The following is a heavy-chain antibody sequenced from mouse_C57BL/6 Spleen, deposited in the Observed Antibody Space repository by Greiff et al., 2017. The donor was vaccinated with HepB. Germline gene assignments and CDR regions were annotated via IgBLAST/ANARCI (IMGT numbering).Heavy chain of an antibody. V-gene: IGHV1-64*01. Sequence: QVQLQQPGAELVKPGASVKLSCKASGYTFTSYWMHWVKQRPGQGLEWIGMIHPNSGSTNYNEKFKSKATLTVDKSSSTAYMQLSSLTSEDSAVYYCARWAGIFVKGSTTVSTMITGGDYWGQGTTLTVSS. J-gene: IGHJ2*01. D-gene: IGHD2-4*01. CDR1: GYTFTSYW. CDR2: IHPNSGST. CDR3: ARWAGIFVKGSTTVSTMITGGDY.